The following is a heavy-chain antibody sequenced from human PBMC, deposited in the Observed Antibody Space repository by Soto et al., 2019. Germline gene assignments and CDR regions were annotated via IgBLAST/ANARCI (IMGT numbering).Heavy chain of an antibody. D-gene: IGHD1-1*01. CDR1: GFIFSSYA. V-gene: IGHV3-23*01. CDR2: ISGSAKKI. CDR3: AKETTAYPGALDDAFDV. J-gene: IGHJ3*01. Sequence: GGSLRLSCVGSGFIFSSYAMSWVRQAPGKGPEWVSGISGSAKKISYTDSVKGRFSISRDNSKNTLYLQMHSLRVEDTAMYFCAKETTAYPGALDDAFDVWGPGTMGT.